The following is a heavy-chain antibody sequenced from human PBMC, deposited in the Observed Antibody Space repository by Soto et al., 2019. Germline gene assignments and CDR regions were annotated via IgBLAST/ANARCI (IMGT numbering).Heavy chain of an antibody. CDR1: GFTFDDYA. J-gene: IGHJ6*03. D-gene: IGHD2-2*01. CDR3: AKDKVKTRYCSSTSCYSPYYYYYYYMDV. Sequence: GGSLRLSCAASGFTFDDYAMHWVRQAPGKGLEWVSGISWNSGSIGYADSVKGRFTISRDNAKNSLYLQMNSLRAEDTALYYCAKDKVKTRYCSSTSCYSPYYYYYYYMDVWGKGTTVTVSS. V-gene: IGHV3-9*01. CDR2: ISWNSGSI.